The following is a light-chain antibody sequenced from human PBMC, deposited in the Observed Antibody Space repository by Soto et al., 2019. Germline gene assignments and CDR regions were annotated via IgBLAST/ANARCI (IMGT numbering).Light chain of an antibody. V-gene: IGLV4-69*01. CDR3: QTWVTGPPWV. CDR2: LNNDGSH. CDR1: SGHSTYA. Sequence: QSVLTQSPSASASLGASVKLTCTLSSGHSTYAIAWHQQQPEKGPRYLMKLNNDGSHTKGDGIPDRFSGSSSGAERYLTISSLQSEDEADYYCQTWVTGPPWVFGGGTKLTVL. J-gene: IGLJ3*02.